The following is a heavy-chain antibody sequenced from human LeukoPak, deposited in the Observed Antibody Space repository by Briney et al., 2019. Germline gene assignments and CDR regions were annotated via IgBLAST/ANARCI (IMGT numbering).Heavy chain of an antibody. D-gene: IGHD3-3*01. CDR2: INHSGST. CDR3: ARGLEYYDFWSGNWFDP. Sequence: SETLSLTCAVYGGSFSGYYWSWIRQPPGKGLEWIGEINHSGSTNYNPSLKSRVTMSVDTSRNQFSLKLSSVTAADTAVYYCARGLEYYDFWSGNWFDPWGQGTLVTVSS. V-gene: IGHV4-34*01. J-gene: IGHJ5*02. CDR1: GGSFSGYY.